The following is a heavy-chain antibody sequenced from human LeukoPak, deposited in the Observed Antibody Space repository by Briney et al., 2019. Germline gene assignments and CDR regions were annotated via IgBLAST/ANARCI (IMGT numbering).Heavy chain of an antibody. CDR3: ALPSGYSEGAFDI. J-gene: IGHJ3*02. V-gene: IGHV1-69*06. CDR2: IILIFGTA. D-gene: IGHD5-18*01. Sequence: ASVKVSCKASGGTFSSYAISWVRQAPGQGLEWMGGIILIFGTANYAQKFQGRVTITADKSTSTAYMELSSLRSEDTAVYYCALPSGYSEGAFDIWGQGTMVTVSS. CDR1: GGTFSSYA.